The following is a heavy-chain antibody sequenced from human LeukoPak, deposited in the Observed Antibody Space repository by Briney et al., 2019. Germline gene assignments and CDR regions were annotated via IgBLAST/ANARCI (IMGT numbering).Heavy chain of an antibody. CDR1: GFTVSSNY. J-gene: IGHJ4*02. Sequence: GGSLRLSCAASGFTVSSNYMSWVRQAPGKGLEWVSVIYSGGSTYYADSVKGRFTISRDNAKNTLYLQVASLRAEDTAVYYCARLRYYGSGSYSYYFDYWGQGTLVTVSS. CDR2: IYSGGST. CDR3: ARLRYYGSGSYSYYFDY. V-gene: IGHV3-53*01. D-gene: IGHD3-10*01.